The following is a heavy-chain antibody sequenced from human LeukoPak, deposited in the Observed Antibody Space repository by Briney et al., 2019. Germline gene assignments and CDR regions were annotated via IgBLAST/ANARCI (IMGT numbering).Heavy chain of an antibody. CDR2: INPSGGST. CDR1: GYTFTSYY. CDR3: ARGVVVAATPHAFDI. D-gene: IGHD2-15*01. Sequence: ASVKVSCKASGYTFTSYYMLWVRQAPGQGLEWMAIINPSGGSTSYAQTFQGRVTMTRDTSTSTVYIELSSLRSEDTAVYYCARGVVVAATPHAFDIWGQGTMVTVSS. V-gene: IGHV1-46*01. J-gene: IGHJ3*02.